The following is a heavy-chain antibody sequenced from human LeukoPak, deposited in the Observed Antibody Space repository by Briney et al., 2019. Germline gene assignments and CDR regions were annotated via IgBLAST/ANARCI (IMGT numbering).Heavy chain of an antibody. CDR1: GFTFSSYG. CDR3: VLLSLTPG. D-gene: IGHD3-10*01. J-gene: IGHJ4*02. Sequence: GGSLRLSCAASGFTFSSYGMSWVRQAPGKGLEWVSSIGGRGGSAYYADSVKGRFTISRDNSKNTLYLRMNSLRAEDTAVYYCVLLSLTPGWGQGTLVTVSS. V-gene: IGHV3-23*01. CDR2: IGGRGGSA.